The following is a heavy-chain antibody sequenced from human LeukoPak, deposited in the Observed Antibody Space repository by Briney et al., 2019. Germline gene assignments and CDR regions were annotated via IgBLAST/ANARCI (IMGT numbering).Heavy chain of an antibody. J-gene: IGHJ4*02. Sequence: ASVKVSCKASGYTFTGYYMHWVRQAPGQGLEWMGWINPNSGGTNYAQKFQGRVTMTRDTSISTAYMELSRLRSDDTAVYYCARDATTTQLLEWLLFYFDYWGQGTLVTVSS. CDR3: ARDATTTQLLEWLLFYFDY. CDR1: GYTFTGYY. D-gene: IGHD3-3*01. CDR2: INPNSGGT. V-gene: IGHV1-2*02.